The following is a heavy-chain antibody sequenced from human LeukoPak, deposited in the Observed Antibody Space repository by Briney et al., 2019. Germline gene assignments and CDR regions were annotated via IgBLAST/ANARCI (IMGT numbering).Heavy chain of an antibody. CDR3: ARLWSYYYYYMDV. CDR1: GYTFTGYY. J-gene: IGHJ6*03. CDR2: INPNSGGT. D-gene: IGHD3-10*01. Sequence: GASVKVSCKTSGYTFTGYYMHWVRQAPGQGLEWMGRINPNSGGTNYAQKFQGRVTMTRNTSISTAYMELSRLRSDDTAVYYCARLWSYYYYYMDVWGKGTTVTVSS. V-gene: IGHV1-2*06.